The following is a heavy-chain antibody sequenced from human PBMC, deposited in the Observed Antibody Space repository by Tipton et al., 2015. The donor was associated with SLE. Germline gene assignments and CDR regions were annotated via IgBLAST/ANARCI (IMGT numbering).Heavy chain of an antibody. V-gene: IGHV3-49*04. CDR1: GFTFSDYT. Sequence: SLRLSCTSSGFTFSDYTFNWVRQAPGKGLQWVGFIRGKAYGETTQYAASVRGRFTFSRDDSKNIAYLQMNSLKTEDTAVYYCARGDVVATLNWGQGTLVTVSS. CDR2: IRGKAYGETT. CDR3: ARGDVVATLN. D-gene: IGHD5-12*01. J-gene: IGHJ4*02.